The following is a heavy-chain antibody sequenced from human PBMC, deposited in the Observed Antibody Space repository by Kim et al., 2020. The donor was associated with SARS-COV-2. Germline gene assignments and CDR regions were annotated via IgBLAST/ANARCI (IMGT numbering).Heavy chain of an antibody. D-gene: IGHD3-10*01. CDR1: GFTFSSYS. V-gene: IGHV3-48*02. J-gene: IGHJ3*02. CDR2: ISSSSSTI. Sequence: GGSLRLSCAASGFTFSSYSMNWVRQAPGKGLEWVSYISSSSSTIYYADSVKGRFTISRDNAKNSLYLQMNSLRDEDTAVYYCARKGDYYGSGSFVPDDAFDIWGQGTMVTVSS. CDR3: ARKGDYYGSGSFVPDDAFDI.